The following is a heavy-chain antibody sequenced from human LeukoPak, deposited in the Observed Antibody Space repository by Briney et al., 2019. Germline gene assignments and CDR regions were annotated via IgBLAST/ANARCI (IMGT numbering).Heavy chain of an antibody. J-gene: IGHJ4*02. V-gene: IGHV3-15*01. Sequence: PGGSLRLSCAASGFTFSHAWMSWVRQAPGKGLEWVGRIKSKTDGGTTDYAAPVKGRFTISRDDSKNTLYLQMNSLKTEDTAVYYCTTVGGYSSSWYEYYFDYWGQGTLVTVSS. CDR3: TTVGGYSSSWYEYYFDY. CDR1: GFTFSHAW. D-gene: IGHD6-13*01. CDR2: IKSKTDGGTT.